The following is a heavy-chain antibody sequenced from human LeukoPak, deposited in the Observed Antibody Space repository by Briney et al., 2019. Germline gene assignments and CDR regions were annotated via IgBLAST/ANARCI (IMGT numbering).Heavy chain of an antibody. CDR2: IYSGGST. CDR1: GFTVSSNY. J-gene: IGHJ4*02. V-gene: IGHV3-66*01. Sequence: GGSLRLSCAASGFTVSSNYMSWVRQAPGKGLEWVSVIYSGGSTYYADSVKGRFTISRDNSKNTLYLQMNSLRAEDTAVYYCARDSPPLGYSGYDFSGNWGQGTLVTVSS. CDR3: ARDSPPLGYSGYDFSGN. D-gene: IGHD5-12*01.